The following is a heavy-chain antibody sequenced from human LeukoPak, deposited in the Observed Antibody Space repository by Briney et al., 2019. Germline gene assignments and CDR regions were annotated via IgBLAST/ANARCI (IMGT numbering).Heavy chain of an antibody. CDR1: GYTFTGYY. J-gene: IGHJ5*02. CDR3: AKVEGEYYYDSSGYFT. Sequence: ASVTVSCKASGYTFTGYYMHWVRQAPGQGLEWMGWINPKSGGTNYAQKFQGRVTMTRDTSISTAYMELSRLRSDHTAVYYCAKVEGEYYYDSSGYFTWGQGTLVTVSS. D-gene: IGHD3-22*01. CDR2: INPKSGGT. V-gene: IGHV1-2*02.